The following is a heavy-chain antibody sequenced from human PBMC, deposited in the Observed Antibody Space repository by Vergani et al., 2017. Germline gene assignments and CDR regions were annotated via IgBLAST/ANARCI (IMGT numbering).Heavy chain of an antibody. CDR3: AKGIQLWFSRYYYGMDV. V-gene: IGHV3-23*01. CDR2: ISGSGGST. J-gene: IGHJ6*02. Sequence: VQPGGSLRLSCAASGFTFSSYAMSWVRQAPGKGLEWVSAISGSGGSTYYADSVKGRFTISRDNSKNTLYLQMNSLRAEDTAVYYCAKGIQLWFSRYYYGMDVWGQGTTVTVSS. D-gene: IGHD5-18*01. CDR1: GFTFSSYA.